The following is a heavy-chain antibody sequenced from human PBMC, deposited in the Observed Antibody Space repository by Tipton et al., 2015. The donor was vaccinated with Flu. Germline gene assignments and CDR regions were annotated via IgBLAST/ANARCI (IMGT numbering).Heavy chain of an antibody. CDR1: GQSLSSGPY. Sequence: TLSLTCAVSGQSLSSGPYWGWLRQPPGKGLEWIGSVYYSGSPHYNPSLKSRVIISVDTSKNQFSLKLYSVTAADTAIYYCARNCSSTRCSPGAFDYWGQGALVTVSS. V-gene: IGHV4-38-2*01. D-gene: IGHD2-2*01. CDR3: ARNCSSTRCSPGAFDY. J-gene: IGHJ4*02. CDR2: VYYSGSP.